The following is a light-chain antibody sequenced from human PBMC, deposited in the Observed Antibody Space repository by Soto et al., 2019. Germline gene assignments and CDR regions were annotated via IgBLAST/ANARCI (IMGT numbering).Light chain of an antibody. CDR2: GAS. CDR1: HDVSTN. CDR3: QQYTTWPRMYN. Sequence: EILLRQSPATLSVSPGERVTLSFTASHDVSTNLAWYQQKHGQYPRLVIYGASNRATGVPARFSGSGSGTDFTLIINSLQPEAFAVYYCQQYTTWPRMYNFGKGTKLEIK. V-gene: IGKV3-15*01. J-gene: IGKJ2*01.